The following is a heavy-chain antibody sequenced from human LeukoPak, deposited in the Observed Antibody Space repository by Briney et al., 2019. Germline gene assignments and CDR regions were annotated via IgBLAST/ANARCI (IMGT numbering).Heavy chain of an antibody. D-gene: IGHD2-2*01. CDR3: ARQTRYCSSTSCYLWFDP. Sequence: GGSLRLSCAASGFTFSDYYMSWIRQAPGKGLEWVSYISSRGSTIYYADSVKGRITISRDNAKNSLYLQMNSLGAEDTAVYYCARQTRYCSSTSCYLWFDPWGQGTLVTVSS. V-gene: IGHV3-11*01. CDR1: GFTFSDYY. CDR2: ISSRGSTI. J-gene: IGHJ5*02.